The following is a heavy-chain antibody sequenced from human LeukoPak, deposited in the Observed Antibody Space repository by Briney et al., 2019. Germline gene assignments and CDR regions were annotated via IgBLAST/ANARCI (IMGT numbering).Heavy chain of an antibody. CDR3: AKFVNDIVVVVEAFDI. Sequence: PGGSLRLSCAASGFTFSSYGMHWVRQAPGKGLEWVAFIRYDGSNKYYADSVKGRFTISRDNSKNTLYLQMNSLRTEDTAVYYCAKFVNDIVVVVEAFDIWGQGTMVTVSS. J-gene: IGHJ3*02. V-gene: IGHV3-30*02. CDR1: GFTFSSYG. CDR2: IRYDGSNK. D-gene: IGHD2-15*01.